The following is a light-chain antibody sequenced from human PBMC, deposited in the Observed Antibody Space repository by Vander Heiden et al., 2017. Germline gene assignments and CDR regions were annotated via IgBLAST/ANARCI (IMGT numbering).Light chain of an antibody. CDR1: QGISSY. CDR2: AAS. J-gene: IGKJ1*01. V-gene: IGKV1-9*01. Sequence: IQLTQSPSSLSASVGDRVTITCRASQGISSYLAWYQQKPGKAPKLLIYAASTLQSRVPSRFSGSGSGTDFTLTIISLQPEDFATYYCQQLNSYPRTFGQWTKVEIK. CDR3: QQLNSYPRT.